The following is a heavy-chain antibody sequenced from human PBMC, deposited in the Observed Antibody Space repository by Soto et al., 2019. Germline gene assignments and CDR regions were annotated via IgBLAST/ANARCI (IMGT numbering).Heavy chain of an antibody. CDR3: ARTADWGYYYGMDV. Sequence: QVQLQESGPGLVKPSETLSLTCTVSGGSISSYYWSWIRQPPGKGLEWIGYIYYSGSTNYNPSLKSRVTISVDTSKNQFSLKLRSVTAADTAVYYCARTADWGYYYGMDVWGEGTTVTVSS. J-gene: IGHJ6*04. CDR2: IYYSGST. D-gene: IGHD3-16*01. V-gene: IGHV4-59*08. CDR1: GGSISSYY.